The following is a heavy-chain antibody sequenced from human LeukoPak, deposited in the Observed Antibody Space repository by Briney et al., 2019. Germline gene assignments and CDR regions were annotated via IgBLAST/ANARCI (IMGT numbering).Heavy chain of an antibody. D-gene: IGHD2-2*01. Sequence: PGGSLRLSCAASGFTFSRYWMHWVRQAPGEGLVWVSRINSDGRSTAYADSVKGRFTISRDTAKNTLSLQMNSLRAEDTARYYCAREGLACDSTTCYLAAFDIWGQGTMVTVSS. CDR2: INSDGRST. J-gene: IGHJ3*02. CDR1: GFTFSRYW. CDR3: AREGLACDSTTCYLAAFDI. V-gene: IGHV3-74*01.